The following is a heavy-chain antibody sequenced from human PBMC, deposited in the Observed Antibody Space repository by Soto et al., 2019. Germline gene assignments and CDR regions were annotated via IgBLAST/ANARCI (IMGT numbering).Heavy chain of an antibody. J-gene: IGHJ4*02. CDR2: ISGSGDST. V-gene: IGHV3-23*04. Sequence: VQLVESGGGWEQPGGSLRLSCAASGFSFNNYAMSWVRQAPGKGLEWVSSISGSGDSTYYADSVKGRFTISRDNSKNTLYLQINCLRAEDTAVYFCANGGGYSYGPTSYYFDYWGQGTLVTVSS. D-gene: IGHD5-18*01. CDR1: GFSFNNYA. CDR3: ANGGGYSYGPTSYYFDY.